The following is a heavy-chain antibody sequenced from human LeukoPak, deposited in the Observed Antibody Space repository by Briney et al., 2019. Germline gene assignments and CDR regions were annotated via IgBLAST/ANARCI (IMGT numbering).Heavy chain of an antibody. CDR1: GFTFSSYS. D-gene: IGHD3-22*01. CDR2: ISSSSSYI. CDR3: AKLSYYDNSSNAFDI. V-gene: IGHV3-21*04. Sequence: GGSLRLSCAASGFTFSSYSMNWVRQAPGKGLEWVSSISSSSSYIYYADSVKGRFTISRDNSKNTLYLQMNSLRAEDTAVYDCAKLSYYDNSSNAFDIWGQGTMVTVSS. J-gene: IGHJ3*02.